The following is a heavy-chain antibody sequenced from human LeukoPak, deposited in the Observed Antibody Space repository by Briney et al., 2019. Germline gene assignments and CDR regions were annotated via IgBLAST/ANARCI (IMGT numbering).Heavy chain of an antibody. V-gene: IGHV4-59*01. Sequence: SETLSLTCTVSGGSISSYYWSWIRQPPGKGLEWIGYIYYSGSTNYNPSLKSRVTISVDTSKNQFSLKLSSVTATDTAVYYCARVSGYCSSTSCYDAFDIWGQGTMVTVSS. CDR3: ARVSGYCSSTSCYDAFDI. D-gene: IGHD2-2*01. J-gene: IGHJ3*02. CDR1: GGSISSYY. CDR2: IYYSGST.